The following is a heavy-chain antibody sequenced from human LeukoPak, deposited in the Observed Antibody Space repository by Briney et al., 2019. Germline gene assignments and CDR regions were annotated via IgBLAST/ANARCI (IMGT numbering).Heavy chain of an antibody. CDR2: ISAYNGNT. CDR1: GYTFTSYG. Sequence: ASVKVSCKASGYTFTSYGISWVRQAPGQGLEWMGWISAYNGNTNYAQKLQGRVTMTRDTSTSTVYMELSSLRSEDTAVYYCARDKIIAASGTGWFEPWGQGTLVTVSS. V-gene: IGHV1-18*01. D-gene: IGHD6-13*01. CDR3: ARDKIIAASGTGWFEP. J-gene: IGHJ5*02.